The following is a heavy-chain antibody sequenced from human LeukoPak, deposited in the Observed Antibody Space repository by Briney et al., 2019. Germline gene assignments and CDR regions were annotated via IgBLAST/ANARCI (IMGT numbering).Heavy chain of an antibody. Sequence: SETLSLTCAVYGGSFSGYYWSWIRQPPGKGLGWIGEINHSGSTNYNPSLKSRVTISVDTSKNQFSLKLSSVTAADTAVYYCARGGSSGWYVRDWFDPWGQGTLVTVSS. V-gene: IGHV4-34*01. J-gene: IGHJ5*02. CDR1: GGSFSGYY. CDR3: ARGGSSGWYVRDWFDP. D-gene: IGHD6-19*01. CDR2: INHSGST.